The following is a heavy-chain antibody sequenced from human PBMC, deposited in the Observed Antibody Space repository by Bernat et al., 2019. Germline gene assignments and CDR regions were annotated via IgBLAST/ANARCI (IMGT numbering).Heavy chain of an antibody. CDR1: GFTFSSYW. Sequence: EVQLVESGGGLVQPGGSLRLSCAASGFTFSSYWMHWVRQAPGKGLVWVSRINSDASSSSYADSVKGRFTISRDNAKNTRYLQMNSLRAEETAVYYCAGDVDWSRTRCYAEIYGMEVWGQGTPVTVS. CDR2: INSDASSS. CDR3: AGDVDWSRTRCYAEIYGMEV. V-gene: IGHV3-74*01. D-gene: IGHD2-2*01. J-gene: IGHJ6*02.